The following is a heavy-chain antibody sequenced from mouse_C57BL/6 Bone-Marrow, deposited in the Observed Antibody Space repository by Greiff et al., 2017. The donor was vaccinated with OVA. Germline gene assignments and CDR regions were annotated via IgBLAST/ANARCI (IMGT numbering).Heavy chain of an antibody. CDR3: ARRAYDSNYEFAY. Sequence: VQLQQPGAELVKPGASVKMSCKASGYTFTSYWITWVKQRPGQGLEWIGDIYPGSGSTNYNEKFKSKATLTVDTSSSTAYMQLSSLTSEDSAVYYCARRAYDSNYEFAYWGQGTLVTVSA. CDR2: IYPGSGST. J-gene: IGHJ3*01. D-gene: IGHD2-5*01. V-gene: IGHV1-55*01. CDR1: GYTFTSYW.